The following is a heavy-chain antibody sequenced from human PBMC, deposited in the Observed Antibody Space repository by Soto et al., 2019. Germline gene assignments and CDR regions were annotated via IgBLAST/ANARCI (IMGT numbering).Heavy chain of an antibody. V-gene: IGHV3-23*01. J-gene: IGHJ6*02. D-gene: IGHD6-19*01. CDR2: ISGSGGST. CDR3: ARDGQSLAPYALDV. Sequence: GGSLRLSCAVSGFTFSSYAMSWVRQAPGKGLEWVSAISGSGGSTYYADSVKGRFTISRDNSKNTLYLQMNSLRAEDTAVYYCARDGQSLAPYALDVWGQGTPVTVSS. CDR1: GFTFSSYA.